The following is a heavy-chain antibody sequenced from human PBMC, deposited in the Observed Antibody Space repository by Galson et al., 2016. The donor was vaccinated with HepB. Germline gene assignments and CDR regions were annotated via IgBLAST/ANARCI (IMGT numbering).Heavy chain of an antibody. V-gene: IGHV3-48*01. CDR3: ARPYTYYFGSGSYFDVLHYGMDV. Sequence: SLRLSCAASGFRFSDYNMNWVRQAPGRGLEWVAYISASSGTIYYADSVKGRFTISRDNANNSISLQMNSLRAEDTAFYYCARPYTYYFGSGSYFDVLHYGMDVWGQGTTVTVSS. D-gene: IGHD3-10*01. CDR2: ISASSGTI. J-gene: IGHJ6*02. CDR1: GFRFSDYN.